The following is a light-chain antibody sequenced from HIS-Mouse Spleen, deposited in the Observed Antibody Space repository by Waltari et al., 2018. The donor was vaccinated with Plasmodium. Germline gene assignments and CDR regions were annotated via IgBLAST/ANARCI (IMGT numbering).Light chain of an antibody. V-gene: IGLV3-10*01. CDR1: ALPKKY. Sequence: SYELTQPPSVSVSPGQTARITCSGDALPKKYAYGYQQKSGQAHVLVIDKDSKRPSGIPERFSGSSSGTMATLTISGAQVEDEADYYCYSTDSSGNHRVFGGGTKLTVL. J-gene: IGLJ3*02. CDR2: KDS. CDR3: YSTDSSGNHRV.